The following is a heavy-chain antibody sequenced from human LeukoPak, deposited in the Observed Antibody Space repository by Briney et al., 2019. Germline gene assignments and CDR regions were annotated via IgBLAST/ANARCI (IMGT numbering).Heavy chain of an antibody. CDR2: IYYSGST. Sequence: SDTLSLTCTVSGGSITTHSWSWLRQPPGKGLEWIGYIYYSGSTNYNPSLKSRVTISVDTSKNQFSLKLSSVTAADTAVYYCARYIRGFDYWGQGTLVTVSS. CDR1: GGSITTHS. D-gene: IGHD3-3*02. V-gene: IGHV4-59*07. CDR3: ARYIRGFDY. J-gene: IGHJ4*02.